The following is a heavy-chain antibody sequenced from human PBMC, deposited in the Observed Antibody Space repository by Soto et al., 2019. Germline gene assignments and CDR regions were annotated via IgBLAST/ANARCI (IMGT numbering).Heavy chain of an antibody. V-gene: IGHV3-33*08. Sequence: QVQLVESGGGVVQPGGSLRLSCTTSGFTFNTYGMYWVRQAPGKGLEWVAIIWYDGSNKYYGDSVEGRFTISRDNSKNTLYLQMNSLRVEDTALYYCARGDCTGAYCYSWPFNYGVDVWGQGTTVTVSS. CDR1: GFTFNTYG. CDR3: ARGDCTGAYCYSWPFNYGVDV. J-gene: IGHJ6*02. D-gene: IGHD2-15*01. CDR2: IWYDGSNK.